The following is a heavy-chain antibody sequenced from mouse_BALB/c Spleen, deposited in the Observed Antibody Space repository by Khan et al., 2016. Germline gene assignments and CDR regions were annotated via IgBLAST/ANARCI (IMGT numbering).Heavy chain of an antibody. V-gene: IGHV5-4*02. J-gene: IGHJ3*01. Sequence: EVKLEESGGGLVKPGGSLKLSCAASGFTFSDYYMYWVRQTPEKRLEWVATISDGGSYTYYPDSVKGRFTISRDNAKNNLYLQMSSLKSEDTAMDYCAREGVRRGFAYGGQGTLVTVSA. D-gene: IGHD2-14*01. CDR2: ISDGGSYT. CDR1: GFTFSDYY. CDR3: AREGVRRGFAY.